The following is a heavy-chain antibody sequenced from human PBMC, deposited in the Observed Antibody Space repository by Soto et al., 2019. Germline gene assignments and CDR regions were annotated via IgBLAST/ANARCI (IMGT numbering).Heavy chain of an antibody. Sequence: QVQLVESGGGVVQPGRSLRLSCAASGFTFSSYGMHWVRQAPGKGLEWVAVISYVGSNKYYADSVKGRFTISRENSKNTLYLQMNSLRAEDTAVYYCAKDPAWIQLWSAGESSGDYWGQGTLVTVSS. D-gene: IGHD5-18*01. CDR2: ISYVGSNK. CDR1: GFTFSSYG. CDR3: AKDPAWIQLWSAGESSGDY. V-gene: IGHV3-30*18. J-gene: IGHJ4*02.